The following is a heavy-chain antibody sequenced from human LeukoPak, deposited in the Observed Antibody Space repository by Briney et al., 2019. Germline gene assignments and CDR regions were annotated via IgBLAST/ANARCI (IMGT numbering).Heavy chain of an antibody. CDR2: MNPNSGNT. J-gene: IGHJ4*02. D-gene: IGHD6-13*01. CDR1: GYTFTCYD. V-gene: IGHV1-8*01. Sequence: GASVKVSCKASGYTFTCYDINWVRQATGQGLEWMGWMNPNSGNTGYAQKFQGRVTMTRNTSISTAYMELSSLRPEDTAVYYCAIRYSSSWYVFSNKFDYWGQGTLVTVSP. CDR3: AIRYSSSWYVFSNKFDY.